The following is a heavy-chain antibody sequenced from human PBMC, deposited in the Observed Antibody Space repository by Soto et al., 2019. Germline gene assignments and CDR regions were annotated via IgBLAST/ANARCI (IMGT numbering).Heavy chain of an antibody. V-gene: IGHV3-23*01. CDR1: GFTFSSYA. CDR2: ISGSGGST. D-gene: IGHD3-22*01. J-gene: IGHJ4*02. CDR3: AKDPLVRPPIVVLTGDY. Sequence: PGGSLRLSCAASGFTFSSYAMSWVRQAPGKGLEWVTAISGSGGSTYYADSVKGRFTISRDNSKNTLYPQMNCLGSEDTAVYYCAKDPLVRPPIVVLTGDYWGRGTLVTVSS.